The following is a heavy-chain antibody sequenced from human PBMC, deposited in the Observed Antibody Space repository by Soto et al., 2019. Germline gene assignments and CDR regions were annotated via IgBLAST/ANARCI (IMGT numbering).Heavy chain of an antibody. CDR1: GFTFSSYS. J-gene: IGHJ4*02. CDR3: ARDFAIYYEQDY. V-gene: IGHV3-21*01. CDR2: ISSSSSYI. Sequence: GGSLRLSCAASGFTFSSYSMNWVRQAPGKGLEWVSSISSSSSYIYYADSVKGRFTIPRDNAKNSLYLQMNSLRAEDTAVYYCARDFAIYYEQDYWGQGTLVTVSS. D-gene: IGHD3-22*01.